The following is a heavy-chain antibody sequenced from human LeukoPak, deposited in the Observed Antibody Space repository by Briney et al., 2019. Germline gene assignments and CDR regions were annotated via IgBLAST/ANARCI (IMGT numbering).Heavy chain of an antibody. V-gene: IGHV3-48*03. CDR2: ISSSGSTI. D-gene: IGHD3-10*01. CDR1: GFTFSSYE. Sequence: GGSLRLSCAASGFTFSSYEMNWVRQAPGKGLEWVSYISSSGSTIYYADSVKGRFTISRDNAKNSLYLQMNSLRAEDTAVYYCARAPSSGAFDIWGQGTMVTVSS. J-gene: IGHJ3*02. CDR3: ARAPSSGAFDI.